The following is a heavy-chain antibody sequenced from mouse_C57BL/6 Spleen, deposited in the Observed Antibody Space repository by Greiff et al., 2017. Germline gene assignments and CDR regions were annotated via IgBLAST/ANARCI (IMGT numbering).Heavy chain of an antibody. CDR3: AIEVGYYFDY. CDR2: IHPSDSET. D-gene: IGHD1-1*02. V-gene: IGHV1-74*01. Sequence: QVQLQQPGAELVKPGASVKVSCKASGYTFTSYWMHWVKQRPGQGLEWIGRIHPSDSETNYNQKFKGKATLTVDTYSSTAYMQRSSLTSEDAAVYDCAIEVGYYFDYWGQGTTLTVSS. CDR1: GYTFTSYW. J-gene: IGHJ2*01.